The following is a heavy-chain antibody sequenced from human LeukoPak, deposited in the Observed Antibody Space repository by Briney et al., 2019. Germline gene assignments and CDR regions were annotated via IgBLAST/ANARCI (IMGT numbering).Heavy chain of an antibody. CDR3: AKLAPYDYVWGSYRWEGNYFDY. D-gene: IGHD3-16*02. CDR1: GFTFSSYG. Sequence: GRSLRLSCAASGFTFSSYGMHWVRQAPGKGLEWVAVIWYDGSNKYYADSVKGRFTISRDNSKNTLYLQMNSLRAGDTAVYYCAKLAPYDYVWGSYRWEGNYFDYWGQGTLVTVSS. V-gene: IGHV3-33*06. CDR2: IWYDGSNK. J-gene: IGHJ4*02.